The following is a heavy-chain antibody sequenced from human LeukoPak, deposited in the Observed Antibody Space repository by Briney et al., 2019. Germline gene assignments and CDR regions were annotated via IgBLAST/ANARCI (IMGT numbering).Heavy chain of an antibody. CDR3: ARAHAGEFSRWFDP. J-gene: IGHJ5*02. CDR1: GGSFSGCY. D-gene: IGHD3-10*01. CDR2: INHSGST. Sequence: SETLSLTCAVYGGSFSGCYWSWIRQPPGKGLEWIGEINHSGSTNYNPSLKSRVTISVDTSKNQFSLKLSSVTAADTAVYYCARAHAGEFSRWFDPWGQGTLVTVSS. V-gene: IGHV4-34*01.